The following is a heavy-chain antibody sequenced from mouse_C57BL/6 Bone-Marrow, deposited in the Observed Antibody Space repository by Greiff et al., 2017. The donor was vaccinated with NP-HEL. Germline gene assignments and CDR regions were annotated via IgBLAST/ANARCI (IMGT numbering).Heavy chain of an antibody. CDR2: INPSSGYT. V-gene: IGHV1-4*01. CDR1: GYTFTSYT. D-gene: IGHD1-1*01. Sequence: VQLKESGAELARPGASVKMSCKASGYTFTSYTMHWVKQRPGQGLEWIGYINPSSGYTKYNQKFKDKATLTADKSSSTAYMQLSSLTSEDSAVYYCARKGAVVDVWGTGTTVTVSS. CDR3: ARKGAVVDV. J-gene: IGHJ1*03.